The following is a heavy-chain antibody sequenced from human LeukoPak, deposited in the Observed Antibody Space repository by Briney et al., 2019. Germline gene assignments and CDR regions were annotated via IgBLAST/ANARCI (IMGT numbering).Heavy chain of an antibody. CDR3: ARDRAVVVPAARLAGIHYYYGMDV. V-gene: IGHV3-30-3*01. CDR1: GFTFSSYA. Sequence: GGSLRLSCAASGFTFSSYAMHWVRQAPGKGLEWVAVISYDGSNKYYADSVKGRFTISRDNSKNMLYLQMNSLRAEDTAVYYCARDRAVVVPAARLAGIHYYYGMDVWGQGTTVTVSS. CDR2: ISYDGSNK. D-gene: IGHD2-2*01. J-gene: IGHJ6*02.